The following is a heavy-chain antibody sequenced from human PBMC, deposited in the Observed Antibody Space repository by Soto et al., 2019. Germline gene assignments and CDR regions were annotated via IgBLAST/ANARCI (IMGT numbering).Heavy chain of an antibody. J-gene: IGHJ5*02. V-gene: IGHV4-39*01. CDR1: GGSISSSSYY. CDR2: IYYSGST. CDR3: ARGEVTMVRGVIADRWFDP. D-gene: IGHD3-10*01. Sequence: QLQLQESGPGLVKPSETLSLTCTVSGGSISSSSYYWGWIRQPPGKGLEWIGSIYYSGSTYYNPSLKSRVTISVDTSKNQFSLKLSSVTAADTAVDYCARGEVTMVRGVIADRWFDPWGQGTLVTVSS.